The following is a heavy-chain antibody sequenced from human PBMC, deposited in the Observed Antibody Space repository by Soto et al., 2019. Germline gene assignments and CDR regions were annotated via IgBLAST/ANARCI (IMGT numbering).Heavy chain of an antibody. CDR3: ARGLREQLVRWFDP. Sequence: SETLSLTGAVYGGSFSGYYWSWIRQPPGKGLEWIGEINHSGSTNYNPSLNSRVTISVDTSKNQFSLKLSSVTAADTAVYYCARGLREQLVRWFDPWGQGTLVTVSS. J-gene: IGHJ5*02. CDR2: INHSGST. D-gene: IGHD6-6*01. V-gene: IGHV4-34*01. CDR1: GGSFSGYY.